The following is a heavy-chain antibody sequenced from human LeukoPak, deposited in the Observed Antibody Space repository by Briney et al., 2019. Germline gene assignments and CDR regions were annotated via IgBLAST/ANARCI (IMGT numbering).Heavy chain of an antibody. V-gene: IGHV3-48*04. J-gene: IGHJ4*02. CDR3: ARDITITFGGVIVTPFDY. D-gene: IGHD3-16*02. CDR2: ISSSSSTI. CDR1: GFTFSSYS. Sequence: PGGSLRLSCAASGFTFSSYSMNWVRQAPGKGLEWVSYISSSSSTIYYADSVKGRFTISRDNAKNSLYLQMNSLRAEDTAVYYCARDITITFGGVIVTPFDYWGQGTLVTVSS.